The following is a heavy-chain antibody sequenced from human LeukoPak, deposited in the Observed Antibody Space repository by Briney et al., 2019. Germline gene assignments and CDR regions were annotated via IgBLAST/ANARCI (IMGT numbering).Heavy chain of an antibody. J-gene: IGHJ4*02. Sequence: GGSLRLSCAASGFTFDDYAMHWVRQAPGKGLEWVSGISGSGGSTYYADSVKGRFTIPRDNSKNTLYLQMNSLRAEDTAVYYCAKDPQYSSSWFGYYFDYWGQGTLVTVSS. V-gene: IGHV3-23*01. CDR3: AKDPQYSSSWFGYYFDY. D-gene: IGHD6-13*01. CDR1: GFTFDDYA. CDR2: ISGSGGST.